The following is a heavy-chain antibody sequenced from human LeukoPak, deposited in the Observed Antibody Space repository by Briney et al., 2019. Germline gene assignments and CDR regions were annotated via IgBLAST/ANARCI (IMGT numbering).Heavy chain of an antibody. J-gene: IGHJ4*02. D-gene: IGHD6-13*01. CDR3: ARDALAAAGTGAGY. CDR1: GSTFSSYS. CDR2: ISSSGTYI. Sequence: GGSLRLSCAASGSTFSSYSMNWVRQAPGKGLEWVSSISSSGTYIYYTDSVKGRFTISRDNAKNSLYLQMNSLRAEDTAVYYCARDALAAAGTGAGYWGQGTLVTVSS. V-gene: IGHV3-21*01.